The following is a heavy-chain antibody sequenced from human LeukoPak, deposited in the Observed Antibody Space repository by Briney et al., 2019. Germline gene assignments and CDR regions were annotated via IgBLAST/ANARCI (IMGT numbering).Heavy chain of an antibody. CDR2: VTWNGGST. CDR1: GFTFDDYG. J-gene: IGHJ6*03. V-gene: IGHV3-20*04. CDR3: AKAVAARRRSIYYYYYIDV. D-gene: IGHD6-6*01. Sequence: PGGSLRLSCAASGFTFDDYGMSWVRQAPGKGLEWVSGVTWNGGSTGYADSVKGRFTISRDNAKNSLYLQMNSLRAEDTAVYYCAKAVAARRRSIYYYYYIDVWGKGTTVTLSS.